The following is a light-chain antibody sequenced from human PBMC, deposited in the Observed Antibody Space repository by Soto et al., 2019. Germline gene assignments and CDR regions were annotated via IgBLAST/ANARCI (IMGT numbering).Light chain of an antibody. J-gene: IGKJ1*01. Sequence: EIVLTQSPGTLSLSPGEGAALSCRASQGVGSTLAWYQQKPGQAPRLLIYAASTRATGIPDRFSGSGSGTDFTLTISRLEPEDFAVYYCQQYGSSPKTFGQGTKVDIK. CDR2: AAS. V-gene: IGKV3-20*01. CDR1: QGVGST. CDR3: QQYGSSPKT.